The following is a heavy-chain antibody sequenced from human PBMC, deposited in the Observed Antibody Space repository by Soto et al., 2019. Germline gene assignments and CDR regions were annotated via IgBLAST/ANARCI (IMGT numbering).Heavy chain of an antibody. CDR2: INPNSGGT. Sequence: ASVKVSCKASGYTFTGYYMHWVRQAPGQGLEWMGWINPNSGGTNYAQKFQGRVTMTRDTSISTAYMELSRLRSDDTAVYYCARPGLNTPMVKNGNAFDTWGQGTMVTVSS. CDR3: ARPGLNTPMVKNGNAFDT. CDR1: GYTFTGYY. J-gene: IGHJ3*02. D-gene: IGHD5-18*01. V-gene: IGHV1-2*02.